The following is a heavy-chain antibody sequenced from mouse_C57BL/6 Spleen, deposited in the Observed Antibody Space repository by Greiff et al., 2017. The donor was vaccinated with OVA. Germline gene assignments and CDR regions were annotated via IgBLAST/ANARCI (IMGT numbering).Heavy chain of an antibody. J-gene: IGHJ2*01. V-gene: IGHV1-55*01. D-gene: IGHD4-1*01. CDR2: IYPGSGST. Sequence: QVQLQQPGAELVKPGASVKMSCKASGYTFTSYWITWVKQRPGQGLEWIGDIYPGSGSTNYNDKFKSKATLTVDTSSSTAYMQLSSLTSEDSAVYYCARAQNWAVDDWGQGTTLTVSS. CDR1: GYTFTSYW. CDR3: ARAQNWAVDD.